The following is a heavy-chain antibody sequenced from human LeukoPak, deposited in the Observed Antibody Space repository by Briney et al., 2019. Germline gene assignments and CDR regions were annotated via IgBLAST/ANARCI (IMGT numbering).Heavy chain of an antibody. V-gene: IGHV3-30*02. CDR3: AKDRDYDFWSGYPFSGFDP. Sequence: PGGSLRLSCAASGFTFSSYWMSWVRQAPGKGLEWVAFIRYDGSNKYYADSVKGRFTISRDNSKNTLYLQMNSLRAEDTAVYYCAKDRDYDFWSGYPFSGFDPWGQGTLVTVSS. CDR1: GFTFSSYW. D-gene: IGHD3-3*01. J-gene: IGHJ5*02. CDR2: IRYDGSNK.